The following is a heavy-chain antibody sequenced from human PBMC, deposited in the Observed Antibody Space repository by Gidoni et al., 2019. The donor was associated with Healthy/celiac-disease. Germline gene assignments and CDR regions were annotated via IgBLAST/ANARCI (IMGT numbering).Heavy chain of an antibody. CDR1: GGSISSGDYY. Sequence: QVQLQESGPGLVKPSQTQSLTCTVSGGSISSGDYYWSWIRQPPGKGLEWIGYIYYSGSTYYNPSLKSRVTISVDTSKNQFSLKLSSVTAADTAVYYCARGLHDPYEPKNNWFDPWGQGTLVTVSS. CDR3: ARGLHDPYEPKNNWFDP. J-gene: IGHJ5*02. V-gene: IGHV4-30-4*01. D-gene: IGHD3-3*01. CDR2: IYYSGST.